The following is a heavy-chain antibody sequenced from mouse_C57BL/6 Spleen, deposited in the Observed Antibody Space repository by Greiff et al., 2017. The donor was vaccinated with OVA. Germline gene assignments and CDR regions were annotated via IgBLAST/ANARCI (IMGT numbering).Heavy chain of an antibody. J-gene: IGHJ2*01. CDR2: IDPENGDT. CDR3: TTGPLYYFDY. Sequence: VQLQQSGAELVRPGASVKLSCTASGFNIKDDYMHWVKQRPEQGLEWIGWIDPENGDTEYASKFQGKATITADTSSNTAYLQLSSLTSEDTAVYYCTTGPLYYFDYWGQGTTLTVSS. V-gene: IGHV14-4*01. CDR1: GFNIKDDY.